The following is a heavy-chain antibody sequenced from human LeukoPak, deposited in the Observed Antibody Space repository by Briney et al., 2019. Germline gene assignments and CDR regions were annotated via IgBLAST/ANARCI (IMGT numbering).Heavy chain of an antibody. CDR1: GGSISSYY. Sequence: SETLSLTCTVSGGSISSYYWSWLRQPPGKGLEWIGYIYYSGSTNYNPSLKSRATISVDTSKNQFSLKLSSVTAADTAVYYCARLQTTTYYYYGMDVWGQGTTVTVSS. J-gene: IGHJ6*02. CDR3: ARLQTTTYYYYGMDV. D-gene: IGHD4-4*01. CDR2: IYYSGST. V-gene: IGHV4-59*12.